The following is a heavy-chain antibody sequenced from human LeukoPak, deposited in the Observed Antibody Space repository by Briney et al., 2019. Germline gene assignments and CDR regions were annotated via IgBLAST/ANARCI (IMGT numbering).Heavy chain of an antibody. CDR2: IYYSGRT. Sequence: SETLSLTCTVSGGSITNYYWTWIRQPPGKGLEWLGYIYYSGRTNYNPSLKSRVAISVDTSKNQFSLKLSSVTAAETAVYYCSRGLLYSDFWGQGTLVTVSS. J-gene: IGHJ4*02. CDR1: GGSITNYY. D-gene: IGHD3-10*01. V-gene: IGHV4-59*08. CDR3: SRGLLYSDF.